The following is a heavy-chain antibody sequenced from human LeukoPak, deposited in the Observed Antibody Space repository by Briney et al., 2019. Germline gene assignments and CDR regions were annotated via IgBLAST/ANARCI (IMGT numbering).Heavy chain of an antibody. CDR1: GYTFTGYY. Sequence: GASVKVSCKASGYTFTGYYMHWVRQAPGQGLEWMGWINPNSGGTNYAQKFQGRVTMTRDTSISTAYMELSRLRSDDTAVYYCARGAHYDILKRYMDVWGKGTTVTISS. CDR2: INPNSGGT. J-gene: IGHJ6*03. V-gene: IGHV1-2*02. D-gene: IGHD3-9*01. CDR3: ARGAHYDILKRYMDV.